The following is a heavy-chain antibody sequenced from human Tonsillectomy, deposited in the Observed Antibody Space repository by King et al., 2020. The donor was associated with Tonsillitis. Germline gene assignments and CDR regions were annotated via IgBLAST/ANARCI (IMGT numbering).Heavy chain of an antibody. CDR3: ARGGRGYSYGLVYFDY. CDR2: IFSGGCT. J-gene: IGHJ4*02. V-gene: IGHV3-53*01. D-gene: IGHD5-18*01. CDR1: GFTVSSNY. Sequence: VQLVESGGGLIQPGGSLRLSCAASGFTVSSNYMSWVRQAPGKGLEWVSVIFSGGCTYDADSVKGRFTISRDNSKNTLYLQMNSLRAEDTAVYYCARGGRGYSYGLVYFDYWGQGTLVTVSS.